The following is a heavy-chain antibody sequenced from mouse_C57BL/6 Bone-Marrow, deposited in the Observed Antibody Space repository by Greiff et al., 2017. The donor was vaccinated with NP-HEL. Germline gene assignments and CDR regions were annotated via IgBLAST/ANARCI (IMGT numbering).Heavy chain of an antibody. CDR2: INPGSGGT. J-gene: IGHJ2*01. V-gene: IGHV1-54*01. Sequence: VQGVESGAELVRPGTSVKVSCKASGYAFTNYLIEWVKQRPGQGLEWIGVINPGSGGTNYNEKFKGKATLTADKSSSTAYMQLSSLTSEDSAVYFCARLRGSLGYWGQGTTLTVSS. CDR1: GYAFTNYL. D-gene: IGHD4-1*01. CDR3: ARLRGSLGY.